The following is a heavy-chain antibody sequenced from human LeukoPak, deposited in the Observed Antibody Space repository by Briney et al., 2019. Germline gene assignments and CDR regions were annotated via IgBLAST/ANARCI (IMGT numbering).Heavy chain of an antibody. V-gene: IGHV3-11*04. CDR1: GFTFGDYY. CDR3: AKDSHWAFDY. J-gene: IGHJ4*02. Sequence: GGSLRLSCVASGFTFGDYYMNWIRQAPGKGLEWVAKVSSSGSATDYAASVKGRFTISRDNAKNSLYLQMNSLRDEDTAVYYCAKDSHWAFDYWGQGTLVTVSS. CDR2: VSSSGSAT. D-gene: IGHD7-27*01.